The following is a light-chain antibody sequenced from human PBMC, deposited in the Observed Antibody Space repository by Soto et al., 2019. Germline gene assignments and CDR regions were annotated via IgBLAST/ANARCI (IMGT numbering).Light chain of an antibody. J-gene: IGLJ1*01. Sequence: QSVLTQPASLSWSPGQSITLSCPGTSIDVGGYNYVSWYQQHPGNAPKLLIYDVSNRPSGVSNRFSGSKSGNTASLTISGLQAEDEADYYCSSYTSSSIFFGTGTKVTVL. CDR2: DVS. CDR1: SIDVGGYNY. CDR3: SSYTSSSIF. V-gene: IGLV2-14*01.